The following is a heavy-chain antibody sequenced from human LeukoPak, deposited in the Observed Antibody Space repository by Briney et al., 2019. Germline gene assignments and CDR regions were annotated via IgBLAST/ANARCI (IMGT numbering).Heavy chain of an antibody. Sequence: SETLSLTCTVSGYSISDGYYWGWIRQPPGKGLEWIGTIYHSGTTNYNPSLQSRVTISIDTSRNQFSLKLTSVTAADTAVYYCARVPEQWLIPYWYSDLWGRGTLVTVSS. D-gene: IGHD6-19*01. CDR3: ARVPEQWLIPYWYSDL. CDR1: GYSISDGYY. V-gene: IGHV4-38-2*02. CDR2: IYHSGTT. J-gene: IGHJ2*01.